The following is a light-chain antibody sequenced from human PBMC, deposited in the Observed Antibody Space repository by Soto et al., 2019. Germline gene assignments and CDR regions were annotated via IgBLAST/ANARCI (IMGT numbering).Light chain of an antibody. CDR3: CSYAGSYSWV. CDR1: SSDVGGYNY. Sequence: QSALTQPRSVSGSPGQSVTISCTGTSSDVGGYNYVSWYQQHPGKAPKLMIYDVSKRPSGVPDRFSGAKYGNTASLTISGLQAEDEADDYCCSYAGSYSWVFGGGIK. V-gene: IGLV2-11*01. J-gene: IGLJ3*02. CDR2: DVS.